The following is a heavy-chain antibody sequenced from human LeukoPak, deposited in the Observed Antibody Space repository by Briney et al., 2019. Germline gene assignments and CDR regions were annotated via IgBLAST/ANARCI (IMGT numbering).Heavy chain of an antibody. D-gene: IGHD6-13*01. CDR1: GGTFSIYA. CDR2: IIPIFCTA. Sequence: ASVRVSHKVSGGTFSIYAISWVRQAPGEGDEWVGGIIPIFCTANYSHNFQGRVTITTDESTSTAYMELSSLRSEDTAVYYCAHEITIAAAGSRYFDLWGRGTLVTVSS. J-gene: IGHJ2*01. CDR3: AHEITIAAAGSRYFDL. V-gene: IGHV1-69*05.